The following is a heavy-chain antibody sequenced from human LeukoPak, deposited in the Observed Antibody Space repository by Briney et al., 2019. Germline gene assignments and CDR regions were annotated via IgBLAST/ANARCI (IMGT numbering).Heavy chain of an antibody. Sequence: NPSETLSLTCTVSGGSISSGDYYWSWIRQPPGKGLEWIGYIYYSGSTNYNPSLKSRVTISVDTSKNQFSLKLSSVTAADTAVYYCASMGDYYGSGSYFGYWGQGTLVTVSS. J-gene: IGHJ4*02. V-gene: IGHV4-61*08. CDR3: ASMGDYYGSGSYFGY. D-gene: IGHD3-10*01. CDR2: IYYSGST. CDR1: GGSISSGDYY.